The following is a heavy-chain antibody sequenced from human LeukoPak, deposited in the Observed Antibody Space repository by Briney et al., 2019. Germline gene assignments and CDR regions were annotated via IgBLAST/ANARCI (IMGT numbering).Heavy chain of an antibody. CDR1: GFTFSSYG. J-gene: IGHJ6*03. D-gene: IGHD6-19*01. CDR2: IRYDGSNK. CDR3: AKADRGYSGWQKYYMDV. V-gene: IGHV3-30*02. Sequence: GGSLRLSCAASGFTFSSYGMHWVRQAPGKGLEWVAFIRYDGSNKYYADSVKGRFTISRDNSKNTLYLQMNSLRAEDTAVYYCAKADRGYSGWQKYYMDVWGKGTTVTVSS.